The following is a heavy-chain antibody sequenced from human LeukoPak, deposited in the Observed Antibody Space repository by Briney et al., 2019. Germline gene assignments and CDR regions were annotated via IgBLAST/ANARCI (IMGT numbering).Heavy chain of an antibody. D-gene: IGHD6-6*01. V-gene: IGHV1-69*13. Sequence: SVKVSCKASGGTFSSYAISWVRQAPGQGLEWMGGIIPIFGTANYAQKFQGRVTIAADESTSTAYMELSSLRSEDTAVYYCASGREYSSSFHFIYWGQGTLVTVSS. CDR1: GGTFSSYA. CDR3: ASGREYSSSFHFIY. CDR2: IIPIFGTA. J-gene: IGHJ4*02.